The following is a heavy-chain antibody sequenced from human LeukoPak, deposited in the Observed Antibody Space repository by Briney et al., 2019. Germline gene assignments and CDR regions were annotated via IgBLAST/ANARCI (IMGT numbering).Heavy chain of an antibody. CDR2: ISRSGSTI. D-gene: IGHD3-10*01. Sequence: PGGSLRLSCVASGFTFSSYEMNWVRQAPGKGLEWVSHISRSGSTIYYADSVKGRFTISRDNAKNSLYLQMNSLRAEDTAVYYCARDRGTGSNSPYCFDYWGQGTLVTVSS. J-gene: IGHJ4*02. CDR3: ARDRGTGSNSPYCFDY. V-gene: IGHV3-48*03. CDR1: GFTFSSYE.